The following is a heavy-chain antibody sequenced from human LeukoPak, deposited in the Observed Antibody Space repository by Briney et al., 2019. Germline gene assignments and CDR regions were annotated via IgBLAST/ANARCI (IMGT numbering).Heavy chain of an antibody. CDR3: ARDVLAVAGTVYYGMDV. Sequence: PGGSLRLSCAASGFTVSSNYMSWVRQAPGKGLGWVSVIYSGGSTYYADSVKGRFTISRDNSKNTLYLQMNSLRAEDTAVYYCARDVLAVAGTVYYGMDVWGQGTTVTVSS. J-gene: IGHJ6*02. V-gene: IGHV3-66*01. CDR1: GFTVSSNY. CDR2: IYSGGST. D-gene: IGHD6-19*01.